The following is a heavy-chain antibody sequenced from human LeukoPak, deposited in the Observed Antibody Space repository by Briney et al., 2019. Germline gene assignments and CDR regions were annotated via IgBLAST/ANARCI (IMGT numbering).Heavy chain of an antibody. CDR1: GFTFSSYG. CDR2: ISYDGSNK. CDR3: AKDTGAVAGTKGFDY. D-gene: IGHD6-19*01. Sequence: PGGSLRLSCAAYGFTFSSYGMHWVRQAPGKGLEWVAVISYDGSNKYYADSVKGRFTISRDNSKNTPYLQMNSLRAEDTALYYCAKDTGAVAGTKGFDYWGQGTLVTVSS. J-gene: IGHJ4*02. V-gene: IGHV3-30*18.